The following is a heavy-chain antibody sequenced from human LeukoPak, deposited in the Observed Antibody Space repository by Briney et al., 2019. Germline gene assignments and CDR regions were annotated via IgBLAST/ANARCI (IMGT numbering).Heavy chain of an antibody. CDR1: GDSISDYH. V-gene: IGHV4-4*07. Sequence: SETLSLTCTVSGDSISDYHWSWIRQPAGKGLEWIGRIINSGVTNYNPSLNSRVTISVDRSKNQFSLRLISVTAADTAVYYCGTSEVGSSSYESYDYWGQGTQVTVSA. J-gene: IGHJ4*02. D-gene: IGHD1-26*01. CDR3: GTSEVGSSSYESYDY. CDR2: IINSGVT.